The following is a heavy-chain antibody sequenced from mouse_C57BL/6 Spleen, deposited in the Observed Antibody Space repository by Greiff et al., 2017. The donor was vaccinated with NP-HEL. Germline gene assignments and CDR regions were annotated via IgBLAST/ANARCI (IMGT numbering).Heavy chain of an antibody. CDR2: INPNNGGT. D-gene: IGHD2-5*01. CDR3: ARRRVSYSNYEGVYAMDY. V-gene: IGHV1-26*01. J-gene: IGHJ4*01. CDR1: GYTFTDYY. Sequence: EVQLQQSGPELVKPGASVKISCKASGYTFTDYYMNWVKQSHGKSLEWIGDINPNNGGTSYNQKFKGKATLTVDKYSSTAYMELRSLTSEDSAVYYCARRRVSYSNYEGVYAMDYWGQGTSVTVSS.